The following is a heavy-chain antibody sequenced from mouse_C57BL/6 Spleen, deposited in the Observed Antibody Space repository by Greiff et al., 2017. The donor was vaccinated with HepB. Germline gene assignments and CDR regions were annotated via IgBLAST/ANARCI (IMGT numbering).Heavy chain of an antibody. Sequence: VQLQQSGAELVKPGASVKISCKASGHAFSSYWMNWVKQRPGKGLEWIGQIYPGDGDTNYNGKFKGKATLTADKSSSTAYLQLSSLTSEDSAVYFCARNYGSSYVKAMDYWGQGTSVTVSS. V-gene: IGHV1-80*01. D-gene: IGHD1-1*01. CDR3: ARNYGSSYVKAMDY. CDR1: GHAFSSYW. CDR2: IYPGDGDT. J-gene: IGHJ4*01.